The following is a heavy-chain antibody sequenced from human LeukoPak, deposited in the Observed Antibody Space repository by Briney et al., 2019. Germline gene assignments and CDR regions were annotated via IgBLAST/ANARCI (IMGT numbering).Heavy chain of an antibody. J-gene: IGHJ5*02. V-gene: IGHV4-61*02. CDR3: ARAYSSSWYGRGGWFDP. CDR1: GGSISSGSYY. D-gene: IGHD6-13*01. Sequence: SETLSLTCTVSGGSISSGSYYWSWIRQPAGKGLEWIGRIYTSGSTNYNPSLKSRVTISVDTSKNQFSLKLSSVTAADTAVYYCARAYSSSWYGRGGWFDPWGQGTLVTVSS. CDR2: IYTSGST.